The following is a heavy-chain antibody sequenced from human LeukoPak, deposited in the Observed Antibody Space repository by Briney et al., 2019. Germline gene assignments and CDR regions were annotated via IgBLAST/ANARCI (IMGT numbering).Heavy chain of an antibody. Sequence: SVKVSCKASGGTFSSYAISWVRQAPEQGVEWMGRIIPIFGTANYAQKFQGRVTITTDESTSTAYMELSSLRSEDTAVYDCERENYYDSSGYYYVDDYWGQGTLVTVCS. CDR2: IIPIFGTA. CDR1: GGTFSSYA. D-gene: IGHD3-22*01. CDR3: ERENYYDSSGYYYVDDY. J-gene: IGHJ4*02. V-gene: IGHV1-69*05.